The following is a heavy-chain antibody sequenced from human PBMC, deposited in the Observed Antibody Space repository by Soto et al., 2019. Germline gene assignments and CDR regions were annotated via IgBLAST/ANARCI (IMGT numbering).Heavy chain of an antibody. CDR3: AKEGPNYGSGLDYYMDV. D-gene: IGHD3-10*01. Sequence: GGSLRLSCAASGFTFDDYAMHWVRQAPGKGLEWVSGISWNSGSIGYADPVKGRFTISRDNAKNSLYLQMNSLRAEDTALYYCAKEGPNYGSGLDYYMDVWGKGTTVTVSS. J-gene: IGHJ6*03. CDR2: ISWNSGSI. CDR1: GFTFDDYA. V-gene: IGHV3-9*01.